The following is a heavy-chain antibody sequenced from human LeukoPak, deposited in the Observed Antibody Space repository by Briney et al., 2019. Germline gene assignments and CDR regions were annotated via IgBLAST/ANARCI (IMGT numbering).Heavy chain of an antibody. D-gene: IGHD1-14*01. CDR2: ISYDGSNK. V-gene: IGHV3-30*18. CDR3: AKTNRYMADY. CDR1: GFTFSSYG. Sequence: GGSLRLSCAASGFTFSSYGMHWVRQAPGKGLEWVAVISYDGSNKYYADSVKGRFTTSRDNSKNTLYLQMNSLRAEDTAVYYCAKTNRYMADYWGQGTLVTVSS. J-gene: IGHJ4*02.